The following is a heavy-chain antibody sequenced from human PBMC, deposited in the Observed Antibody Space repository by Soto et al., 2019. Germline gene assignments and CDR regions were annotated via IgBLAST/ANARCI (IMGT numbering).Heavy chain of an antibody. CDR2: ISGSGGST. CDR3: AKGYCSTTSCSFDY. CDR1: GFTFSNFA. V-gene: IGHV3-23*01. J-gene: IGHJ4*02. D-gene: IGHD2-2*01. Sequence: LRLSCAASGFTFSNFAMNWVRQAPGRGLEWVSVISGSGGSTYYADSVKGRFTISRDNSKNTLYLQMNSLRAEDTAVYYCAKGYCSTTSCSFDYWGQGTLVTVSS.